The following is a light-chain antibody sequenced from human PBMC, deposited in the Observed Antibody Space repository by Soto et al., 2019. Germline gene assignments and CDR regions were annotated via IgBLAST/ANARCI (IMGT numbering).Light chain of an antibody. CDR3: QQYYRSCT. CDR1: QSVTDW. Sequence: DIQLTQSPSTLSASVGDRVTITCRASQSVTDWLAWYQQKPGKAPKLLIYDASSLESGVPSRFSGSGSGTEFSLTISRLQPDDFATYYWQQYYRSCTFGQGTKVEIK. CDR2: DAS. J-gene: IGKJ2*02. V-gene: IGKV1-5*01.